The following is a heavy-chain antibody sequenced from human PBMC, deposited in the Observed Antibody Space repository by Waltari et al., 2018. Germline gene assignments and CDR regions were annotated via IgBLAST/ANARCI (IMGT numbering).Heavy chain of an antibody. J-gene: IGHJ6*02. CDR1: GGSISSGSYY. CDR3: ARDRGEMATITDGMDV. CDR2: IYTSGST. Sequence: QVQLQESGPGLVKPSQTLSLTCTVSGGSISSGSYYWSWIRQPAGKGLEWIGYIYTSGSTNSNPSLKSRVTISVDTSKNQFSLKLSSVTAADTAVYYCARDRGEMATITDGMDVWGQGTTVTVSS. D-gene: IGHD5-12*01. V-gene: IGHV4-61*09.